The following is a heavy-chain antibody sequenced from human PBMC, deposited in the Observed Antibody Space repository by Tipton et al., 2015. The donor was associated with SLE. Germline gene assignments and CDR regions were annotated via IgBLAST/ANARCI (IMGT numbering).Heavy chain of an antibody. Sequence: LRLSCTVSGGSISSSSYYWGWIRQPPGKGLEWIGSIYYSGSTYYNPSLKSRVTISVDTSKNQFSLSLTSVTAADTAVYYCARGFRSITCLDYWGQGTLVTVSS. D-gene: IGHD2-2*01. CDR3: ARGFRSITCLDY. V-gene: IGHV4-39*01. CDR1: GGSISSSSYY. J-gene: IGHJ4*02. CDR2: IYYSGST.